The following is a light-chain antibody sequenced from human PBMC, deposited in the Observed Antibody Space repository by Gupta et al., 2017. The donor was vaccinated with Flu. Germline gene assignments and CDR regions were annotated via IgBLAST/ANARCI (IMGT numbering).Light chain of an antibody. Sequence: EIVLTQSPATLSLSPGERATLSCRASQRVSSYLAWYQQKPGQAPRLLIYDASNRATGIPARFSGSGSGTEVTLTISSREPEDFAVYYCQQRSNWPRYSFGQGTKLEIK. CDR3: QQRSNWPRYS. CDR1: QRVSSY. CDR2: DAS. J-gene: IGKJ2*03. V-gene: IGKV3-11*01.